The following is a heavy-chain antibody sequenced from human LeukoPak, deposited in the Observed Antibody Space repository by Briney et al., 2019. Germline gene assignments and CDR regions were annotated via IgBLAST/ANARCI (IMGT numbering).Heavy chain of an antibody. J-gene: IGHJ4*02. Sequence: GGSLRLSCAASGFTIRRHYMSWVRQAPGKGLEWVALSYSGGSTYYADSVEGRFTISRDNSKSMLFLQMNSLRAEDTAVYYCARFRYDYGDGPDYWGQGTLVTVSS. CDR1: GFTIRRHY. CDR2: SYSGGST. D-gene: IGHD4/OR15-4a*01. CDR3: ARFRYDYGDGPDY. V-gene: IGHV3-53*01.